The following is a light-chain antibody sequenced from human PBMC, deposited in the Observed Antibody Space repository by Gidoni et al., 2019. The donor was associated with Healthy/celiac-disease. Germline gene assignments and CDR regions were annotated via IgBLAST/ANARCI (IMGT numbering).Light chain of an antibody. CDR2: EVS. CDR3: SSYAGSNNSAV. J-gene: IGLJ1*01. CDR1: SSDVGGYNY. Sequence: QSALTQPPSASGSPGQSVTISCTGTSSDVGGYNYVSWYQQHPGKAPKLMIYEVSKRPPGVPDRFSGSKSGNTASLTVSGLQAEDEADYYCSSYAGSNNSAVFGTGTKVTVL. V-gene: IGLV2-8*01.